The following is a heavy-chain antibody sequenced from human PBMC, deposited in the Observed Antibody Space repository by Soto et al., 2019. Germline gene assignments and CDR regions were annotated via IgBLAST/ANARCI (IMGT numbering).Heavy chain of an antibody. CDR2: IYNVGST. CDR3: ARGSSSYHDSRLFDY. J-gene: IGHJ4*02. V-gene: IGHV3-53*01. CDR1: GFTVSSNF. Sequence: EVQLVESGGGLIQPGGSLRLSCAASGFTVSSNFMSWVRQAPGKGLEWISVIYNVGSTYYADSVKGRFTISRDFSKNTLYLQMNSLRAEDTAVYYGARGSSSYHDSRLFDYWGQGTLVTVSS. D-gene: IGHD3-22*01.